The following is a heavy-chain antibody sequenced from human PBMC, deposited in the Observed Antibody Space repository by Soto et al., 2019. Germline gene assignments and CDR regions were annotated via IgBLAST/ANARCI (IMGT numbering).Heavy chain of an antibody. Sequence: PSETLSLTCAVYGGSFSGYYWSWIRQPPGEGLEWIGEINHSGSTNYNPSLKSRVTISVDMSKNQFSLKLSSVTAADTAVYYCASLAGYSYGPRGYYYYYGMDVWGQGTTGTLSS. D-gene: IGHD5-18*01. J-gene: IGHJ6*02. V-gene: IGHV4-34*01. CDR1: GGSFSGYY. CDR3: ASLAGYSYGPRGYYYYYGMDV. CDR2: INHSGST.